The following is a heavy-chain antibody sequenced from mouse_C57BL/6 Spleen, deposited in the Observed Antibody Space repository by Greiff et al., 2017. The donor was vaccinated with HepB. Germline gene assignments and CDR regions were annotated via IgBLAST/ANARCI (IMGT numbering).Heavy chain of an antibody. Sequence: EVQLQESGAELVRPGASVKLSCTASGFNIKDDYMHWVKQRPEQGLEWIGWIDPENGDTEYASKFQGKATITADTSSNTAYLQLSSLTSEDTAVYYCTTYASSSMDYWGQGTSVTVSS. V-gene: IGHV14-4*01. CDR1: GFNIKDDY. CDR3: TTYASSSMDY. J-gene: IGHJ4*01. CDR2: IDPENGDT.